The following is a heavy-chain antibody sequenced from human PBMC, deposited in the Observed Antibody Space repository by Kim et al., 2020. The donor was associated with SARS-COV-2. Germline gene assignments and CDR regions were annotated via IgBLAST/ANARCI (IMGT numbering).Heavy chain of an antibody. V-gene: IGHV3-9*01. Sequence: SADSVQGRVTISRDNAKNSLYLQMNSLRAEDTALYYCAKDTGYSSGGIDYWGQGTLVTVSS. D-gene: IGHD6-19*01. CDR3: AKDTGYSSGGIDY. J-gene: IGHJ4*02.